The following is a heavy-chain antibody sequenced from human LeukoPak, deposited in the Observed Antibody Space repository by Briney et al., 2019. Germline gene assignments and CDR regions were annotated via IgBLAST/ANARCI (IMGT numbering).Heavy chain of an antibody. J-gene: IGHJ4*02. CDR2: INHSGST. Sequence: SETLSLTCAVYGGSFSGYYWSWIRQPPGKGLEWIGEINHSGSTNYNPSLKSRVTISVDTSKNQFSLKLSSVTAVDTAVYYCGGSKGYFDYWGQGTLVTVSS. V-gene: IGHV4-34*01. D-gene: IGHD2-15*01. CDR1: GGSFSGYY. CDR3: GGSKGYFDY.